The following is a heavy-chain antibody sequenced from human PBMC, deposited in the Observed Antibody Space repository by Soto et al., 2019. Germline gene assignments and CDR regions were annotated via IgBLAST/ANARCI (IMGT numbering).Heavy chain of an antibody. CDR2: ISSSGSHT. Sequence: GSLRLSCAASGFTFSSYEMNWVRQAPGKGLEWVSYISSSGSHTYYADSGKGRFTVSRDNAKNSLFLQISSLRAEDTAVYYCAREGKDGYNYFDYWGQGALVTVSS. V-gene: IGHV3-48*03. CDR1: GFTFSSYE. CDR3: AREGKDGYNYFDY. J-gene: IGHJ4*02. D-gene: IGHD5-12*01.